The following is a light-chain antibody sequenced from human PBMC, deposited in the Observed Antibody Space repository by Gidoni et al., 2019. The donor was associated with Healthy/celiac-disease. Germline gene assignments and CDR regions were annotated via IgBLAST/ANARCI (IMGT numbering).Light chain of an antibody. CDR2: EDN. CDR1: SGSIASNY. Sequence: NFMLTQPHSVSESPGKTVTISCTGSSGSIASNYVQWYQQRPGSAPTTVIYEDNQRPSGVPDRFFGSIDSSSNSASLTISGLKTEDEADYYCQSYDSSNRVFGGGTKLTVL. V-gene: IGLV6-57*02. CDR3: QSYDSSNRV. J-gene: IGLJ3*02.